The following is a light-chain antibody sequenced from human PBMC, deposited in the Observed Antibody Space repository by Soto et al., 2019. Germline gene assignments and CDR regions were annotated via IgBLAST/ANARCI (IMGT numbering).Light chain of an antibody. V-gene: IGLV2-8*01. CDR1: SSDVGGYNY. J-gene: IGLJ2*01. CDR2: EVS. CDR3: SSFAGNNNLV. Sequence: QSALTQPPSASGSPGQPVTISCTGTSSDVGGYNYVSWYQQHPGKAPKLMISEVSKRPSGVPDRFSGSKSGNTASLTVSGLQSEDEGDYYCSSFAGNNNLVFGGGTKLT.